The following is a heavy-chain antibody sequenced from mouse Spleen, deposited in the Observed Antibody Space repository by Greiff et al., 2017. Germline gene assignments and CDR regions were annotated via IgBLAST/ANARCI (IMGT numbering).Heavy chain of an antibody. CDR3: ARTYYGNFYWYFDV. Sequence: VQLQQSGPELVKTGASVKISCKASGYSFTDYYMHWVKQSPEKSFEWIGEINPSTGGTSYNQKFKGKATLTVDKSSSTAYMQLKSLTSEDSAVYYCARTYYGNFYWYFDVWGAGTTVTVSS. D-gene: IGHD2-10*01. V-gene: IGHV1-42*01. CDR2: INPSTGGT. CDR1: GYSFTDYY. J-gene: IGHJ1*01.